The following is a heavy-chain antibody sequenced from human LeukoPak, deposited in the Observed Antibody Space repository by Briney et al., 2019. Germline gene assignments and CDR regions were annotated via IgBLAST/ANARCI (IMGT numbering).Heavy chain of an antibody. CDR3: ARDLDGYRSGNGA. CDR2: INTDGSST. Sequence: GGSLRLSCAASGFTVSSNYMSWVRQAPGKGLEWVSRINTDGSSTDYADSVKGRFTISRDNAKNTLYLQMNSLRAEDTAVYYCARDLDGYRSGNGAWGQGTLVTVSS. D-gene: IGHD5-12*01. CDR1: GFTVSSNY. J-gene: IGHJ5*02. V-gene: IGHV3-74*01.